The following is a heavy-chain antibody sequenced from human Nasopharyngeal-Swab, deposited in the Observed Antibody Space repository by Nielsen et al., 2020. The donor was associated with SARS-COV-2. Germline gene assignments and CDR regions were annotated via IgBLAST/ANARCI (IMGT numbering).Heavy chain of an antibody. CDR2: IGTAGGT. CDR3: ARGPGYCSSTSCYDAPYYYYYGMDV. J-gene: IGHJ6*02. D-gene: IGHD2-2*01. CDR1: GFTFSSYD. V-gene: IGHV3-13*01. Sequence: GESLKISCAASGFTFSSYDMHWVRQATGKGLEWVSAIGTAGGTYYPGSVKGRFTISRENAKNSLYLQMNSLRAGDTAVYYCARGPGYCSSTSCYDAPYYYYYGMDVWGQGTTVTVSS.